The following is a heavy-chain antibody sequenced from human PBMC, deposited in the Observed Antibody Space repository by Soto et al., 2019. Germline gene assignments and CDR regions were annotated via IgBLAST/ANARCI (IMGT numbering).Heavy chain of an antibody. V-gene: IGHV1-18*01. CDR3: ARYIPGVRYYGMDV. Sequence: ASVKVSCKASGYTFTSYGISWVRQAPGQGLEWMGWISAYNGNTNYAQKLQGRVTMTTDTSTSTVYMELSSLRSEDTAVYYCARYIPGVRYYGMDVWGQGTTVTVSS. CDR1: GYTFTSYG. D-gene: IGHD2-2*01. J-gene: IGHJ6*02. CDR2: ISAYNGNT.